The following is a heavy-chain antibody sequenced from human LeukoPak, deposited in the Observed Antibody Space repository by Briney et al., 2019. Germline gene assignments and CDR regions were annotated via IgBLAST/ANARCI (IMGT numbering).Heavy chain of an antibody. CDR3: ARDARGGNSYYFDY. V-gene: IGHV4-59*12. CDR2: IYYSGST. CDR1: GGSFSSYY. D-gene: IGHD4-23*01. Sequence: SETLSLTCTVSGGSFSSYYWSWIRQPPGKGLEWIGYIYYSGSTDYNPSLKSRVTMSVDTSKNQFSLKLSSVTAADTAVYYCARDARGGNSYYFDYWGQGTLVTVSS. J-gene: IGHJ4*02.